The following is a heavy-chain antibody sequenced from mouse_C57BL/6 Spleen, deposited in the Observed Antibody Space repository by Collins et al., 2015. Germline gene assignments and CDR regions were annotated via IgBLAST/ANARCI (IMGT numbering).Heavy chain of an antibody. D-gene: IGHD2-5*01. CDR2: IDPETGGT. V-gene: IGHV1-15*01. CDR3: TRESNYDAWFAY. CDR1: GYTFTDYE. J-gene: IGHJ3*01. Sequence: QVQLQQSGAELVRPGASVTLSCKASGYTFTDYEMHWVKQTPVHGLEWIGAIDPETGGTAYNQKFKGKAILTADKSSSTAYMELRSLTSEDSAVYYCTRESNYDAWFAYWGQGTLVTVSA.